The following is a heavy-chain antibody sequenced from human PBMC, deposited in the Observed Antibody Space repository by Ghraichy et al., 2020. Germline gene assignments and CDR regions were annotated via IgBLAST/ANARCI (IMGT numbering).Heavy chain of an antibody. Sequence: GGSLRLSCAASGFTFSSYSMNWVRQAPGKGLEWVSYISSSSSTIYYADSVKGRFTISRDNAKNSLYLQMNSLRDEDTAVYYCARGLYDSSGYYYLPPTGFDYWGQGTLVTVSS. J-gene: IGHJ4*02. CDR2: ISSSSSTI. D-gene: IGHD3-22*01. CDR3: ARGLYDSSGYYYLPPTGFDY. V-gene: IGHV3-48*02. CDR1: GFTFSSYS.